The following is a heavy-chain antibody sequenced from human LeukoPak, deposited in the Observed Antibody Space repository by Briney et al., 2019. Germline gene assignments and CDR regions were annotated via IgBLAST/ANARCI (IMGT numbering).Heavy chain of an antibody. CDR1: GFTFSSYW. V-gene: IGHV3-74*01. J-gene: IGHJ3*02. Sequence: GGSLRLSCAASGFTFSSYWMHWCRQAPGKGLVWVSRINSDGSSTSYADSVKGRFTISRDNAKNTLYLQMNSLRAEDTAVYYCALEGLATSDAFDIWGQGTMVTVSS. CDR3: ALEGLATSDAFDI. D-gene: IGHD5-12*01. CDR2: INSDGSST.